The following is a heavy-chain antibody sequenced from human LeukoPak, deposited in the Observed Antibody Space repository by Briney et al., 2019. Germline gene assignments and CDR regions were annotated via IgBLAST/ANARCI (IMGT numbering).Heavy chain of an antibody. D-gene: IGHD3-9*01. V-gene: IGHV3-48*04. CDR2: ISSSSSTI. Sequence: GGSLRLSCAASGFTFSSYSMNWVRQAPGKGLEWVSYISSSSSTIYYADSVKGRFTISRDNAKNSLYLQMNSLRAEDTAVYYCARDATHYDILTGYYPTYFDYWGQGTLVTVSS. J-gene: IGHJ4*02. CDR1: GFTFSSYS. CDR3: ARDATHYDILTGYYPTYFDY.